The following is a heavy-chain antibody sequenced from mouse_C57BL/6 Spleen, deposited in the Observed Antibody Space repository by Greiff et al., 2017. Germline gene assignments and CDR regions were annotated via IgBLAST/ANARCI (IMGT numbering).Heavy chain of an antibody. D-gene: IGHD2-3*01. CDR2: IDPSDSYT. V-gene: IGHV1-69*01. Sequence: QVQLQQPGAELVMPGASVKLSCKASGYTFTSYWMHWVKQRPGQGLEWIGEIDPSDSYTNYNQKFKGKSTLTVDKSASTAYMQLSSLKSEDSAVYYCARGDGYYEDYYAMDYWGQGTSVTVSS. J-gene: IGHJ4*01. CDR3: ARGDGYYEDYYAMDY. CDR1: GYTFTSYW.